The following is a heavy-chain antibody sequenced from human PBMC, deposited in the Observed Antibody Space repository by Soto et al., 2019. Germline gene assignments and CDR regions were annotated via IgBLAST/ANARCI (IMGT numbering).Heavy chain of an antibody. CDR2: ISGSGGST. D-gene: IGHD4-4*01. Sequence: LILSCAASGFTFSSYAMSWVRQAPGKGLEWVSAISGSGGSTYYADSVKGRFTISRDNSKNTLYLQMNSLRAEDTAVYYCAKDLFDRTTICAFDIWGQGTMVTVSS. J-gene: IGHJ3*02. CDR1: GFTFSSYA. CDR3: AKDLFDRTTICAFDI. V-gene: IGHV3-23*01.